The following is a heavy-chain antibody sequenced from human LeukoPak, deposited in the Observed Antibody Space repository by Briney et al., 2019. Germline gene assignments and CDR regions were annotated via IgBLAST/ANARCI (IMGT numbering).Heavy chain of an antibody. Sequence: SETLSLTCAVSGYSISSGYYWGWIRQPPGKGLEWIGSIYHSGSTYYNPSLKSRVTISVDTSKKQFSLKLSSVTAADTAVYYCARDAGVPAAISCWFDPWGQETLVTVSS. D-gene: IGHD2-2*01. J-gene: IGHJ5*02. V-gene: IGHV4-38-2*02. CDR3: ARDAGVPAAISCWFDP. CDR1: GYSISSGYY. CDR2: IYHSGST.